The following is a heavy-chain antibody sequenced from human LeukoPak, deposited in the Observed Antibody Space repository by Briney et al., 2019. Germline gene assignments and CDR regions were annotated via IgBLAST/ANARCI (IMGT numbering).Heavy chain of an antibody. CDR2: IYTSGST. V-gene: IGHV4-4*07. J-gene: IGHJ4*02. CDR1: GGSIGSYY. D-gene: IGHD3-16*02. Sequence: SETLSLTCTVSGGSIGSYYWSWIRQPAGKGLEWIGRIYTSGSTNYNPSLKSRVTMSVDTSKNQCSRKLSSVTAADRAVYYCAIQGLRLRLGELSPWGQGALVTVSS. CDR3: AIQGLRLRLGELSP.